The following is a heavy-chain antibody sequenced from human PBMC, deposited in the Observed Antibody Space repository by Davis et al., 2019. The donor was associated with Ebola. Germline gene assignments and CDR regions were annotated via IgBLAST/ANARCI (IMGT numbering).Heavy chain of an antibody. D-gene: IGHD3-16*01. V-gene: IGHV4-31*03. J-gene: IGHJ4*02. Sequence: SGPTLVKPTQTLTLTCTFSGFSLSTSGMCVSWIRQHPGKGLEWIGYIYYSENTYYNPSLKSRVTISLDTSKNQFSLKLSFVTAADTAVYYCARGRGGSYLDYWGQGTLVTVSS. CDR3: ARGRGGSYLDY. CDR2: IYYSENT. CDR1: GFSLSTSGMC.